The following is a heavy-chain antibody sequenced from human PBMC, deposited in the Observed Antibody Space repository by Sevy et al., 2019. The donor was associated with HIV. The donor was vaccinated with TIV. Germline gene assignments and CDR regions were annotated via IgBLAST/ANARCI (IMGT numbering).Heavy chain of an antibody. V-gene: IGHV1-2*02. J-gene: IGHJ5*02. CDR3: ARDFTMDCQGGLYWFDP. CDR1: GYTFTGYY. CDR2: INPNSGGT. D-gene: IGHD3-10*01. Sequence: APVKVSCKASGYTFTGYYMHWVRQAPGQGLEWMGWINPNSGGTNYPQKFQGRVTMTRDTSISTAYMELSRLRSDDTAMYYCARDFTMDCQGGLYWFDPWGQGTLVTVSS.